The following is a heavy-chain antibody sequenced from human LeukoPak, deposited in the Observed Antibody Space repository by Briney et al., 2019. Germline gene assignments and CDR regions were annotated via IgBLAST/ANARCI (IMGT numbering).Heavy chain of an antibody. J-gene: IGHJ3*02. Sequence: GGSLRLSCEASGFTFSNYSMNWVRQAPGKGLEWVSYIRNSSSTIYYADSVKGRFTISRDNAKNSLYLQMNSLRAEDTAVYYCARAKRNGFDIWGQGTMVTVSS. CDR1: GFTFSNYS. CDR2: IRNSSSTI. CDR3: ARAKRNGFDI. V-gene: IGHV3-48*01.